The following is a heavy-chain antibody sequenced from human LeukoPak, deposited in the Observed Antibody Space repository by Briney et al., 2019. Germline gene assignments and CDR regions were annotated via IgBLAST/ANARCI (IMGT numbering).Heavy chain of an antibody. J-gene: IGHJ4*02. V-gene: IGHV4-39*01. CDR2: IYYSGST. Sequence: PSETLSLTCSVSGDSISATSYYWAWIRQPPGKGLEWIGSIYYSGSTYYNPSLKSRVTISVDTSKNQFSLKLSSVTAADTAVYYCATARYYDILTGSYPYYFDYWGQGTLVTVSS. CDR3: ATARYYDILTGSYPYYFDY. D-gene: IGHD3-9*01. CDR1: GDSISATSYY.